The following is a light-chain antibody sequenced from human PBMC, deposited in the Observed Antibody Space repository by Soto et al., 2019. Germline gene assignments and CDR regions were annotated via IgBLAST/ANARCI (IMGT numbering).Light chain of an antibody. CDR3: GTWESYLSVGV. CDR2: EVS. CDR1: STDFVSYNR. J-gene: IGLJ3*02. V-gene: IGLV2-18*02. Sequence: QSALTQPPSVSGSPGQSVTISCTGTSTDFVSYNRVSWYQQPPGTAPKLMIYEVSKRPSGVPDRFSGSKSGNTASLTISGLQAADEADYYCGTWESYLSVGVFGGGTKLTVL.